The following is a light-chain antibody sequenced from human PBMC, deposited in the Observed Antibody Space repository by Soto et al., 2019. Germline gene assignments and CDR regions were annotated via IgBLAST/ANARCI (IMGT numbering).Light chain of an antibody. CDR3: QHHRGTSPPFT. CDR1: QSVRNTY. J-gene: IGKJ3*01. V-gene: IGKV3-20*01. CDR2: GAS. Sequence: EIVLTQSPGTLSLSLGERATLACRASQSVRNTYLAWYQQKPHQAPGLLIYGASSTATGIPDRFSGSGSGTEFMLTISRREPQDFELYYCQHHRGTSPPFTFGHGTRVEI.